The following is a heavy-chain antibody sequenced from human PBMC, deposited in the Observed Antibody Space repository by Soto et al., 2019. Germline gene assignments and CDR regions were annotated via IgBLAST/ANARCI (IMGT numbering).Heavy chain of an antibody. D-gene: IGHD3-22*01. CDR1: GFTFSTYG. J-gene: IGHJ4*02. Sequence: GGSLILSCAAPGFTFSTYGIHWVRQAPGKGLEWVSLISFDGGNTYYADSVKGRFTISRDNSKNTLYLQMNSLRAEDTAVYYCARRGYYYDSSGYYLFFDYWGQGTLVTVSS. CDR2: ISFDGGNT. CDR3: ARRGYYYDSSGYYLFFDY. V-gene: IGHV3-30*03.